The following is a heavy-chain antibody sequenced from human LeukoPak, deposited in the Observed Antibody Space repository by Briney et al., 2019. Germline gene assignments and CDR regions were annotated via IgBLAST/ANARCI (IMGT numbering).Heavy chain of an antibody. J-gene: IGHJ4*02. D-gene: IGHD4-17*01. Sequence: GGSLRLSCAASGFTFSNYWTSWVRQAPGKGLEWVAVIWYDGSNKYYADSVKGRFTISRDNSKNTLYLQMNSLRAENTAVYYCARGGRKGDYGDYVDYWGQGTLVTVSS. CDR2: IWYDGSNK. V-gene: IGHV3-33*08. CDR3: ARGGRKGDYGDYVDY. CDR1: GFTFSNYW.